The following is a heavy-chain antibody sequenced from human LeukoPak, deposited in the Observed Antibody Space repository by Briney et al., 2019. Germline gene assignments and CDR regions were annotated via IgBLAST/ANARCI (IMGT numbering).Heavy chain of an antibody. CDR3: ARAGWRDGYNCAY. CDR1: GGTFSSYA. V-gene: IGHV1-69*13. D-gene: IGHD5-24*01. J-gene: IGHJ4*02. CDR2: IIPIFGTA. Sequence: EASVKVSCKASGGTFSSYAISWVRQAPGQGLEWMGGIIPIFGTANYAQKFQGRVTITADESTSTAYMELSSLRSEDTAVYYCARAGWRDGYNCAYWGQGSLVTVSS.